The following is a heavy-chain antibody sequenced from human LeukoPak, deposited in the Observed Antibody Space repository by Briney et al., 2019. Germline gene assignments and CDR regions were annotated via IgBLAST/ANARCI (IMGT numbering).Heavy chain of an antibody. CDR1: GISFSSYM. CDR3: ASRYCTDGSCYFDC. J-gene: IGHJ4*02. CDR2: ISVSGDTT. D-gene: IGHD2-8*01. Sequence: GGSLRLSCTASGISFSSYMMTWVRDGPAEGRGWGSIISVSGDTTNYADSVQGRFTVSRDNSKKIVYLEMNPLRVEDTAIFFCASRYCTDGSCYFDCWGEETLVTVSS. V-gene: IGHV3-23*01.